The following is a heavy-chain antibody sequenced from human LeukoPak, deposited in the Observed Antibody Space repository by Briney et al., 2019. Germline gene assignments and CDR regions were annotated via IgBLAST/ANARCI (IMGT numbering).Heavy chain of an antibody. CDR2: IYSGGST. J-gene: IGHJ6*03. D-gene: IGHD6-13*01. Sequence: GGSLRLSCAASGFTVSSNYMSWVRQAPGKGLEWVSVIYSGGSTYYADSVKGRFTISRDNSKNTLYLQMNSLRAEDTAVYYCARGRGSSSWPSYYYYYYMDVWGKGTTVTISS. V-gene: IGHV3-53*01. CDR1: GFTVSSNY. CDR3: ARGRGSSSWPSYYYYYYMDV.